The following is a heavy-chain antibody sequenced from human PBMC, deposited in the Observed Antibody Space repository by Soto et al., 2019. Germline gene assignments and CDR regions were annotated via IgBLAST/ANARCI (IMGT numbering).Heavy chain of an antibody. Sequence: QVQLVQSGAEVKKPGASVKVSCKASGYTFTAYHMHWVRQAPGQVLEWMGWINPNTGGTKYAQNFQGRGTMTRDTSINTAFMELSGLTSDDTAVYYCAAMVINPLYYYYGVDVWGPGTTGAVSS. CDR3: AAMVINPLYYYYGVDV. J-gene: IGHJ6*02. CDR2: INPNTGGT. D-gene: IGHD3-22*01. CDR1: GYTFTAYH. V-gene: IGHV1-2*02.